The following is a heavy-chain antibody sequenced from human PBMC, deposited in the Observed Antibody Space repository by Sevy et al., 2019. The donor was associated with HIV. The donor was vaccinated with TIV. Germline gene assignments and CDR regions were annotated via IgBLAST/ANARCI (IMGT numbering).Heavy chain of an antibody. J-gene: IGHJ6*03. Sequence: ASVKVSCKASGDTFSSYAISWVRQAPGQGLEWMGGIIPIFGTANYAQKFQGRVTITADKSTSTAYMELSSLRSEDTAVYYCARVTIAAAGTGYYYYMDVWGKGTTVTVSS. V-gene: IGHV1-69*06. CDR2: IIPIFGTA. CDR1: GDTFSSYA. CDR3: ARVTIAAAGTGYYYYMDV. D-gene: IGHD6-13*01.